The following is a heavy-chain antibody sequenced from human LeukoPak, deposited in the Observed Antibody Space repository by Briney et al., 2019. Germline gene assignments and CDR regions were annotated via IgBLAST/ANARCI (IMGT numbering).Heavy chain of an antibody. Sequence: ASVKVSCKASGGTFSSYAISWVRQAPGQGLEWMGGIIPIFGTANCAQKFQGRVTITADESTSTAYMELSSLRSEDTAVYYCARKNSEGSFDYWGQGTLVTVSS. CDR3: ARKNSEGSFDY. J-gene: IGHJ4*02. CDR1: GGTFSSYA. V-gene: IGHV1-69*13. CDR2: IIPIFGTA. D-gene: IGHD1-26*01.